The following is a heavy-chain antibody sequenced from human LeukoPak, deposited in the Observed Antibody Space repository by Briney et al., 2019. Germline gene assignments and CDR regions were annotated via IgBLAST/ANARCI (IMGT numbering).Heavy chain of an antibody. CDR3: ARIPAT. J-gene: IGHJ4*02. D-gene: IGHD6-25*01. CDR1: GGSFSPYY. CDR2: IYTSGTT. V-gene: IGHV4-4*09. Sequence: SETLSLTRTVSGGSFSPYYWSWIRQTPGKGLEWIGYIYTSGTTNYNPSLKSRVTISVDTSKNQFSLNLNSVTAADTAVYYCARIPATWGQGTLVTVSS.